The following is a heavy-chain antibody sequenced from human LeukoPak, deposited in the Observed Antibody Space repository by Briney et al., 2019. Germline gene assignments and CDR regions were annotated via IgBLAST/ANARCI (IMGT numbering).Heavy chain of an antibody. Sequence: PSETLSLTCTVSGGSISSSSYYWGWIRQPPGTGLEWIGSIYYSGSTYYNPSLKSRVTISVDTSKNQFSLKLSSVTAADTAVYYCARQGYYDSSGPLPDYWGQGTLVTVSS. V-gene: IGHV4-39*01. CDR1: GGSISSSSYY. D-gene: IGHD3-22*01. J-gene: IGHJ4*02. CDR3: ARQGYYDSSGPLPDY. CDR2: IYYSGST.